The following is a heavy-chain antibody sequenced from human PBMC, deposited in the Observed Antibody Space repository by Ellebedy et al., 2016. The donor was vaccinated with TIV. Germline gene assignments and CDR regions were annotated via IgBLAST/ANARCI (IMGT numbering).Heavy chain of an antibody. CDR1: GDSVSSNSAA. J-gene: IGHJ4*02. D-gene: IGHD3-22*01. CDR2: TYYRSKWYN. V-gene: IGHV6-1*01. Sequence: SCAISGDSVSSNSAAWNWIRQSPSRGLEWLGRTYYRSKWYNDYAVSVKSRITINPEPSKNQFSLQLNSVTPEDTAVYYCARAQAPTYYYDSSGYWYFDYWGQGTLVTVSS. CDR3: ARAQAPTYYYDSSGYWYFDY.